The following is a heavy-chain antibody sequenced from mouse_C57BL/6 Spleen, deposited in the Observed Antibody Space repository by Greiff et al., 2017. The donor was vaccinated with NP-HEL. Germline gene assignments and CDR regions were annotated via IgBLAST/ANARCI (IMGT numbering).Heavy chain of an antibody. J-gene: IGHJ2*01. D-gene: IGHD1-1*01. CDR2: ISYDGSN. CDR1: GYSITSGYY. V-gene: IGHV3-6*01. CDR3: ASDYYGSSYLDY. Sequence: EVKLMESGPGLVKPSQSLSLTCSVTGYSITSGYYWNWIRQFPGNKLEWMGYISYDGSNNYNPSLKNRISITRDTSKNQFFLKLNSVTTEDTATYYCASDYYGSSYLDYWGQGTTLTVSS.